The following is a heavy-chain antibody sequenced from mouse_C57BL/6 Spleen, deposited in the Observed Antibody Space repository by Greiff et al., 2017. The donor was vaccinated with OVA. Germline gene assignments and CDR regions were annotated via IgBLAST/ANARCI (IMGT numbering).Heavy chain of an antibody. CDR2: IHPDSGST. CDR3: ERKEVYYDYDEGYFDV. V-gene: IGHV1-64*01. CDR1: GYTFTSYW. Sequence: QVQLQQPGAELVKPGASVKLSCKASGYTFTSYWMHWVKQRPGQGLEWIGMIHPDSGSTNYNEKFKSKATLTVDKSSSTAYMQLSSLTSEDSAVYYCERKEVYYDYDEGYFDVWGTGTTVTVSS. D-gene: IGHD2-4*01. J-gene: IGHJ1*03.